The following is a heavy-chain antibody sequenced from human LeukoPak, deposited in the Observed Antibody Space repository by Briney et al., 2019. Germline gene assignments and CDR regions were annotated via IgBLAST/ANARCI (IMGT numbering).Heavy chain of an antibody. D-gene: IGHD4-11*01. V-gene: IGHV3-48*04. J-gene: IGHJ4*02. CDR2: ISSSGSTI. CDR3: ARRKDYPGY. CDR1: GFTFRSYS. Sequence: PGGSLRLSCAASGFTFRSYSVHWVRQAPGKGLEWVSYISSSGSTIYYADSVKGRFTISRGNAKNSLYLQMNSLRAEDTAVYYCARRKDYPGYWGQGTLVTVSS.